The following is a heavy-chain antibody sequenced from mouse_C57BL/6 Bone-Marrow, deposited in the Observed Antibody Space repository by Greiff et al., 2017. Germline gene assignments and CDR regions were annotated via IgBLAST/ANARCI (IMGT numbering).Heavy chain of an antibody. Sequence: QVQLKQSGAELVRPGTSVKVSCKASGYAFTHYLIEWVKQRPGQGLEWIGVINPGSGGPHYNEKFKGKATLPADKSSSTAYLQLRSLTSEDSAVEFCARAGYYGSSLYFDVWGTGTTVTVSS. D-gene: IGHD1-1*01. CDR1: GYAFTHYL. CDR2: INPGSGGP. CDR3: ARAGYYGSSLYFDV. J-gene: IGHJ1*03. V-gene: IGHV1-54*01.